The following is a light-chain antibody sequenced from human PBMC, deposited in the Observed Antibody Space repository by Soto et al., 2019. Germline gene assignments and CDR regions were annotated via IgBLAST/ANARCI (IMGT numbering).Light chain of an antibody. J-gene: IGKJ1*01. Sequence: EFVLTQSPGTLSLSPGERATLSCRASQTVRNNYLAWYQQKPGQAPKLLIYDASSRATGIPDRFSGGGSGTDFILTISRLEPEDFAVYYCQHYETFGQGTKVDIK. CDR3: QHYET. CDR1: QTVRNNY. V-gene: IGKV3-20*01. CDR2: DAS.